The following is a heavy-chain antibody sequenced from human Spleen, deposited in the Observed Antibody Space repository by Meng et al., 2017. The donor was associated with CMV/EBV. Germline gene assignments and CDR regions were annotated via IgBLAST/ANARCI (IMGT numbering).Heavy chain of an antibody. J-gene: IGHJ6*02. D-gene: IGHD2-2*01. Sequence: GSLRLSCTVSGASISSHYWSWIRQPPGKGLEWIGYMYYSGSTNYNPSLKSRVTISVDTSENQFSLKLSSGTAADTAVYYCARVPADCSSTSCYPSGEYYYYYYGMDVWGQGTTVTVSS. V-gene: IGHV4-59*11. CDR1: GASISSHY. CDR3: ARVPADCSSTSCYPSGEYYYYYYGMDV. CDR2: MYYSGST.